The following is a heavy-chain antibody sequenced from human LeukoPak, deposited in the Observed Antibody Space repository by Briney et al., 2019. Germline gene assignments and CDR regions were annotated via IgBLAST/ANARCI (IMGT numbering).Heavy chain of an antibody. CDR3: ARVPTVTFFDY. CDR2: IYTSGST. V-gene: IGHV4-61*02. D-gene: IGHD4-17*01. Sequence: SETLSLTCTVSGGSISNGSYYWSWIRQPAGKGLEWIGRIYTSGSTNYNPSLTSRVTISVDPSKNQFSLKLSSVTATDTAVYYCARVPTVTFFDYWGQGTLVTVSS. CDR1: GGSISNGSYY. J-gene: IGHJ4*02.